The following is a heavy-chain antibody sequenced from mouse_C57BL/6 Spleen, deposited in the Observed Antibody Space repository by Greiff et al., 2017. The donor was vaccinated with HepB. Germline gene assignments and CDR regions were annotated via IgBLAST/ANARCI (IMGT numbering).Heavy chain of an antibody. V-gene: IGHV1-55*01. CDR1: GYTFTSYW. CDR2: IDPGSGST. Sequence: QVQLQQPGAELVKPGASVKMSCKASGYTFTSYWITWVKQRPGQGLEWIGDIDPGSGSTNYNEKFKRKATLTVDTSSSTAYMQLSSLTSEDSAVYYCARDDYDVWYYFDYWGQGTTLTVSS. J-gene: IGHJ2*01. D-gene: IGHD2-4*01. CDR3: ARDDYDVWYYFDY.